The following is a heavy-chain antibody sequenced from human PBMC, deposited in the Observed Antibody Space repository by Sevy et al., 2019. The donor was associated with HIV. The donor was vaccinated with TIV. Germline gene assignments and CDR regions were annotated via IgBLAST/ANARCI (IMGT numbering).Heavy chain of an antibody. CDR1: GFTFSNYN. V-gene: IGHV3-21*01. D-gene: IGHD6-19*01. CDR2: ISGLSNYI. CDR3: ARGASSGADYFDY. J-gene: IGHJ4*02. Sequence: GGSLRLSCAASGFTFSNYNINWVRQAPGKGLEWVSYISGLSNYIYYADSLGGRFTISRDNAKNSVYLQMNSLRTEDTAVYYCARGASSGADYFDYWGQGTLVTVSP.